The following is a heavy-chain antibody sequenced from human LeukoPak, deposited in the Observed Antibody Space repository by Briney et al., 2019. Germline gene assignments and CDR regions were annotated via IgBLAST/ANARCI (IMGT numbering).Heavy chain of an antibody. CDR1: GFTFSSYA. Sequence: GGSLRLSCAASGFTFSSYAMSWVRQAPGKGLEWVSAISGSGGSTYYADSVKGRFTISRDNAKNSLYLQMNSLRAEDTAVYYCARENYDPGDYYYYMDVWGKGTTVTVSS. CDR2: ISGSGGST. J-gene: IGHJ6*03. V-gene: IGHV3-23*01. D-gene: IGHD3-3*01. CDR3: ARENYDPGDYYYYMDV.